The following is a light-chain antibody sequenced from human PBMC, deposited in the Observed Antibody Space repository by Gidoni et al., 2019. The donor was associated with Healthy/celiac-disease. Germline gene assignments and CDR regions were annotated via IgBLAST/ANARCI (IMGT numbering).Light chain of an antibody. CDR3: NTRDSSGNLLV. Sequence: SSELTQYPAVSVALGQTVRITCQGDSLRSYYASWYQQKPGQAPVLVIYGQNNRPSGIPDRFSGSSSGNTASLTITGAQAEDEADYYCNTRDSSGNLLVFGGGTKLTVL. CDR1: SLRSYY. V-gene: IGLV3-19*01. J-gene: IGLJ2*01. CDR2: GQN.